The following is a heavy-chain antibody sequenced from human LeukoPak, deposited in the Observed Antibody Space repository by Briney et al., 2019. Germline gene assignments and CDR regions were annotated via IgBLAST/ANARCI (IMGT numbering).Heavy chain of an antibody. J-gene: IGHJ4*02. Sequence: GGSLRLSCAASGFTFSSYGMSWVRQAPGEGLEWVSANSGSGGSTYYADSVKGRFTISRDNSKNTLYLQMNSLRAEDTAVYYCAKLELSSSWYYFDYWGQGTLVTVSS. V-gene: IGHV3-23*01. CDR1: GFTFSSYG. CDR2: NSGSGGST. D-gene: IGHD6-13*01. CDR3: AKLELSSSWYYFDY.